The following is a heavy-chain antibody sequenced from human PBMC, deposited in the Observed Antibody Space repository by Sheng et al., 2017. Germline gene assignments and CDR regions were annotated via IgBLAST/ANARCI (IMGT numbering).Heavy chain of an antibody. CDR2: SRNKANSYTT. J-gene: IGHJ6*03. CDR3: VRAEADPSDYYMDV. CDR1: GFTFSDHY. Sequence: EVQLVEVWGRAWSEPGGSLRLSCAASGFTFSDHYMDWVRQAPGKGLEWVGRSRNKANSYTTEYAASVKGRFTISRDDSKNSVYLQMNSLKTEDTAVYYCVRAEADPSDYYMDVWGKGTTVTVSS. V-gene: IGHV3-72*01. D-gene: IGHD6-19*01.